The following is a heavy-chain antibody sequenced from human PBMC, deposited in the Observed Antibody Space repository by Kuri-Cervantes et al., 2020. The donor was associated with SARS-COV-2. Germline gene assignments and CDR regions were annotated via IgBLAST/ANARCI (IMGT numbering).Heavy chain of an antibody. J-gene: IGHJ4*02. Sequence: LSLTCAASGFTFSKYAVHWLRQAPGKGLEWVAIISFDGIDKYYGDSVKGRFTISRDNSKNTLYLQMNSLRAEDTAVYYCARGLGGSYYFGFDYWGQGTLVTVSS. CDR1: GFTFSKYA. CDR2: ISFDGIDK. D-gene: IGHD1-26*01. V-gene: IGHV3-30*03. CDR3: ARGLGGSYYFGFDY.